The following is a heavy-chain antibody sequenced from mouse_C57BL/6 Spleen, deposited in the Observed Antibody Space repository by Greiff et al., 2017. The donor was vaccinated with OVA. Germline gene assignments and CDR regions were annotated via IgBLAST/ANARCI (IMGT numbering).Heavy chain of an antibody. CDR2: IDPSDSYT. D-gene: IGHD2-5*01. CDR3: ARGSNYAAY. Sequence: QVHVKQSGAELVKPGASVKLSCKASGYTFTSYWMQWVKQRPGQGLEWIGEIDPSDSYTNYNQKFKGKATLTVDTSSSTAYMQLSSLTSEDSAVYYCARGSNYAAYWGQGTLVTVSA. CDR1: GYTFTSYW. V-gene: IGHV1-50*01. J-gene: IGHJ3*01.